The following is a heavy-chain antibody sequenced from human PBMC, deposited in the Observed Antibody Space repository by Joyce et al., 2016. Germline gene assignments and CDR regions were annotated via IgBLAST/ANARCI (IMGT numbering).Heavy chain of an antibody. V-gene: IGHV4-4*02. D-gene: IGHD5-12*01. CDR3: ARNGAYSQDS. CDR1: GGSISSAHW. Sequence: QVQLQESGPGLVKPSGTLSLTCAVAGGSISSAHWWSWFRQPPGKGLEWIGEIYLGGSTTYNPSRMSRVTISVDKSKNQLSLKMNSVTAADTAVYYCARNGAYSQDSWGQGTLVTVSS. CDR2: IYLGGST. J-gene: IGHJ5*01.